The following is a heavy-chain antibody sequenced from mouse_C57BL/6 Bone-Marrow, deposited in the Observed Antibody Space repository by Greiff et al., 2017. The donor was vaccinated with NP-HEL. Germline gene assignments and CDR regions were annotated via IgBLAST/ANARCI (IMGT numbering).Heavy chain of an antibody. D-gene: IGHD2-14*01. CDR3: ARNRYPYYFDY. CDR2: ISNGGGST. J-gene: IGHJ2*01. V-gene: IGHV5-12*01. CDR1: GFTFSDYY. Sequence: EVKVVESGGGLVQPGGSLKLSCAASGFTFSDYYMYWVRQTPEKRLEWVAYISNGGGSTYYPDTVKGRFTISRDNAKNTLYLQMSRLKSEDTAMYYCARNRYPYYFDYWGQGTTLTVSS.